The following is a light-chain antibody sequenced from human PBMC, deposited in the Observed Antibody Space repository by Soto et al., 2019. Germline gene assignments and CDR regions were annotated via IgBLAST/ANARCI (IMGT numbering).Light chain of an antibody. Sequence: DILMTQSPSSLSASVGDRVTITCRASQSISSYLNWYQQKPGKAPKLLIYAASSLQSGVPSRFSGSGSGTDFTLTIRSLQPEDFATYYCQQSYSTPYTFGHGTKLEIK. CDR2: AAS. V-gene: IGKV1-39*01. CDR1: QSISSY. J-gene: IGKJ2*01. CDR3: QQSYSTPYT.